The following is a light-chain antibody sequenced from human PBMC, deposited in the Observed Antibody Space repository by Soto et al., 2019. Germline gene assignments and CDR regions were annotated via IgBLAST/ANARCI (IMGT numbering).Light chain of an antibody. Sequence: ELVLTQSPGTLSLSLGERATLSCRASQSVSSLYVAWYQQKVGQAPRLLIYGASSRAPGIPDRFSGSGSGTDFTLAISRLEPEDFAVYYCQQYDSSPDTFGQGTRLEIK. CDR1: QSVSSLY. CDR2: GAS. J-gene: IGKJ2*01. V-gene: IGKV3-20*01. CDR3: QQYDSSPDT.